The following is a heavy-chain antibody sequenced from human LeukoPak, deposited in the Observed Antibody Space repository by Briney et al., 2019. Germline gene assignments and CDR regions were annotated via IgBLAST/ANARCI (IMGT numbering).Heavy chain of an antibody. CDR1: GFTFSSYE. CDR3: ARDRTMIVVVYFDY. Sequence: GGSLRLSCAASGFTFSSYEMNWVHQAPGKGPEWVSYISSSGSTIYYADSVKGRFTISRDNAKNSLYLQMNSLRAEDTAVYYCARDRTMIVVVYFDYWGQGTLVTVSS. V-gene: IGHV3-48*03. D-gene: IGHD3-22*01. CDR2: ISSSGSTI. J-gene: IGHJ4*02.